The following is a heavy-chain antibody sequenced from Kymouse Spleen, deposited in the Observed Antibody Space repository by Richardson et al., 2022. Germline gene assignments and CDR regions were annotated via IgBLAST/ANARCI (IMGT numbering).Heavy chain of an antibody. J-gene: IGHJ3*02. CDR1: GGSFSGYY. Sequence: QVQLQQWGAGLLKPSETLSLTCAVYGGSFSGYYWSWIRQPPGKGLEWIGEINHSGSTNYNPSLKSRVTISVDTSKNQFSLKLSSVTAADTAVYYCARVARYSGYEDAFDIWGQGTMVTVSS. D-gene: IGHD5-12*01. CDR2: INHSGST. CDR3: ARVARYSGYEDAFDI. V-gene: IGHV4-34*01.